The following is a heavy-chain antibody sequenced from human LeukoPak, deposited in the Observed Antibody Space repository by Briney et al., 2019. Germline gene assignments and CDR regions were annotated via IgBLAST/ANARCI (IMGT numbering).Heavy chain of an antibody. CDR3: AREGGRTGIDDAFDL. V-gene: IGHV6-1*01. CDR1: GDSVSSNSAA. J-gene: IGHJ3*01. CDR2: TYYRSKWYN. Sequence: SQTLSLTCDISGDSVSSNSAAWNWIRQSPSRGLQWLGRTYYRSKWYNDYAVSVRSRITVNPDTSKNQFSLQLKTVTPEDTAVYYCAREGGRTGIDDAFDLWGQGTMVTVSS. D-gene: IGHD6-13*01.